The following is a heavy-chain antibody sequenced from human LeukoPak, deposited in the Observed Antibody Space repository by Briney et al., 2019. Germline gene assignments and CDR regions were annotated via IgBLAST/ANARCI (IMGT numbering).Heavy chain of an antibody. D-gene: IGHD3-3*01. CDR2: IYHNGIT. CDR3: ARAETDFWGTNWFDP. J-gene: IGHJ5*02. Sequence: SETLSLTCNVSGVSISTHYWSWIRQSPGKGLEWIGYIYHNGITNYNPSLKSRVTISIDTSKNEFSLKLSSVTAADTAVYYCARAETDFWGTNWFDPWGQGTLVTVSS. V-gene: IGHV4-59*11. CDR1: GVSISTHY.